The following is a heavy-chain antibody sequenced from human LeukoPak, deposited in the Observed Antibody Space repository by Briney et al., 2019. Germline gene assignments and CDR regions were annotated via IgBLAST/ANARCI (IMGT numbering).Heavy chain of an antibody. CDR3: ARDRSADWGLSREYAFDY. D-gene: IGHD3-16*02. CDR1: GYTLTSYY. Sequence: VASVKVSCKASGYTLTSYYMHWVRQAPGQGLEWMGIINPSGGSTSYAQKFQGRVTMTRDTSTSTVYMELSSLRSEDTAVYYCARDRSADWGLSREYAFDYWGQGTLVTVSS. J-gene: IGHJ4*02. V-gene: IGHV1-46*01. CDR2: INPSGGST.